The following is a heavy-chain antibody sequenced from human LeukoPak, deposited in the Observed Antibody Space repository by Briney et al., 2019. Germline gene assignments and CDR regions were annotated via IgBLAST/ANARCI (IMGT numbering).Heavy chain of an antibody. D-gene: IGHD4-17*01. Sequence: GGSLRLSCAASGFTFSSYAMSWVRQAPGKGLEWVSAISASGGSTYYADSVKGRFTISRDNSKNTLYLQMNSLRAEDTAVYYCARGRVDYGDYTSTYYYYMDVWGKGTTVTVSS. J-gene: IGHJ6*03. V-gene: IGHV3-23*01. CDR2: ISASGGST. CDR3: ARGRVDYGDYTSTYYYYMDV. CDR1: GFTFSSYA.